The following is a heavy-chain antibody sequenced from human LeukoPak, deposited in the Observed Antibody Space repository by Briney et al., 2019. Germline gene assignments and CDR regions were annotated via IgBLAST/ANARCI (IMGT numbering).Heavy chain of an antibody. CDR2: INHSGIT. V-gene: IGHV4-34*01. D-gene: IGHD4/OR15-4a*01. Sequence: SETLSLTCAVYSGSFSGYYWNWIRQSPGKGLEWIGEINHSGITNYNPSLKSRVTISVDTSKNQFSLKLSSVTAADTAVYYCARARAVLKGAFDIWGQGTMVTVSS. J-gene: IGHJ3*02. CDR1: SGSFSGYY. CDR3: ARARAVLKGAFDI.